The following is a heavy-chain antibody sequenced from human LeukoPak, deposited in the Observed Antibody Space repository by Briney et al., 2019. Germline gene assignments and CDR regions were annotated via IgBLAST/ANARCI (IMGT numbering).Heavy chain of an antibody. J-gene: IGHJ4*02. CDR3: SRQYVDTSKVDY. Sequence: GESLKISCKGSGYSFTSYWIGWVRQMPGKGLEWMGIIYPGDCDTRYSPSFQGQVTISADKSISNAYLQWSKPKASDTALYYSSRQYVDTSKVDYWGQGTLVTVSS. D-gene: IGHD5-18*01. CDR2: IYPGDCDT. V-gene: IGHV5-51*01. CDR1: GYSFTSYW.